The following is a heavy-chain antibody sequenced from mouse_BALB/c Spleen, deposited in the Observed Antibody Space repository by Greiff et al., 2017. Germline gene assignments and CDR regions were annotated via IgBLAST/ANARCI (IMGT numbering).Heavy chain of an antibody. D-gene: IGHD1-1*02. CDR3: ARRFYGYSMDY. J-gene: IGHJ4*01. CDR2: IYPGNVNT. CDR1: GYTFTSYY. V-gene: IGHV1S56*01. Sequence: VKLMESGPELVKPGASVRISCKASGYTFTSYYIHWVKQRPGQGLEWIGWIYPGNVNTKYNEKFKGKATLTADKSSSTAYMQLSSLTSEDSAVYFCARRFYGYSMDYWGQGTSVTVSS.